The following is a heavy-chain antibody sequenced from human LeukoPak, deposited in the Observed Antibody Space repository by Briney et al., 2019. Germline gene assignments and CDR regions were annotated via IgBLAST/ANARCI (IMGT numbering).Heavy chain of an antibody. CDR2: IKSKTDGGTT. D-gene: IGHD1-26*01. J-gene: IGHJ4*02. V-gene: IGHV3-15*01. CDR1: GFTFSRYS. CDR3: TTVRTGARHLFDY. Sequence: SGGSLRLSCAASGFTFSRYSMNWVRQAPGKGLEWVGRIKSKTDGGTTDYAAPVKGRFTISRDDSKNTLYLQMNSLKTEDTAVYYCTTVRTGARHLFDYWGQGTLVTVSS.